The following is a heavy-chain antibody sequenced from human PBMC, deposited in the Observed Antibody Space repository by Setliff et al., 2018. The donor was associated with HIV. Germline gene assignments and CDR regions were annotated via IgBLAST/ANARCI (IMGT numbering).Heavy chain of an antibody. CDR1: GYTFTNYG. D-gene: IGHD3-22*01. CDR2: ISTYNGNT. J-gene: IGHJ3*02. V-gene: IGHV1-18*01. CDR3: ARDKALYYYDGSGSPLFDI. Sequence: ASVKVSCKASGYTFTNYGINWVRQAPGQGPEWMGWISTYNGNTSNTQNLQGRVTMTTDTSTNTAYMELRSLTSDDTAVYYCARDKALYYYDGSGSPLFDIWGQGTMVT.